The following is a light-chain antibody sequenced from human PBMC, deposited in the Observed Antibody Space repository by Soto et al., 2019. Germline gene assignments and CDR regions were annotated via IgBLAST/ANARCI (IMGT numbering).Light chain of an antibody. Sequence: EIVLTQSPGTLSLSPGESATLSCRASQSVSKNLAWYQHKPGQGPRLVIYDASDRATGIPARFSGTGSGTDFTLTIVSLEPGDFAVYYCQQRSNWLWTFGQGTK. CDR3: QQRSNWLWT. J-gene: IGKJ1*01. CDR1: QSVSKN. CDR2: DAS. V-gene: IGKV3-11*01.